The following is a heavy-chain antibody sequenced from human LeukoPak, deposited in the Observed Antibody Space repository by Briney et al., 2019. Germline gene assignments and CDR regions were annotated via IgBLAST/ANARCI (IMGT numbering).Heavy chain of an antibody. CDR1: GYRFGGYW. CDR3: ARLLDSSGFDY. J-gene: IGHJ4*02. CDR2: IYPGDSDT. D-gene: IGHD3-22*01. Sequence: GESLKISCHGSGYRFGGYWIAWVRQMPGKGLEWMGIIYPGDSDTRYSPSFQGQVTISADKSISAAYLQWSSLKASDTAIYYCARLLDSSGFDYWGQGSLVTVSS. V-gene: IGHV5-51*01.